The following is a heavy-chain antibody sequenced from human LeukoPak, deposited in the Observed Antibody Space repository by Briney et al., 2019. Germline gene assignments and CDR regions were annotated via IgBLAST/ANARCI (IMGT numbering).Heavy chain of an antibody. CDR1: GYTFTSYG. D-gene: IGHD6-13*01. CDR3: ARDRRANLIAAADFHY. Sequence: GASVKVSCKASGYTFTSYGISWVRQAPGQGLEWMGWISAYNGNTNYAQKLQGRVTMTTDTSTSTAYMGLRSLRSDDTAVYYCARDRRANLIAAADFHYWGQGTLVTASS. V-gene: IGHV1-18*01. J-gene: IGHJ4*02. CDR2: ISAYNGNT.